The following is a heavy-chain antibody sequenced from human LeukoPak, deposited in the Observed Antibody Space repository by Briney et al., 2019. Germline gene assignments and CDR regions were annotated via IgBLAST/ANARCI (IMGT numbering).Heavy chain of an antibody. J-gene: IGHJ4*02. CDR1: GYTLTELS. Sequence: ASVKVSCKVSGYTLTELSLHWARQAPGKGLEWMGGFDPEDGETIYAQKFQGRVTMTEDTSTDTAYMALSSLRSEDTAVYYCATVRIAAAGNPFDYWGQGTLVTVSS. V-gene: IGHV1-24*01. D-gene: IGHD6-13*01. CDR3: ATVRIAAAGNPFDY. CDR2: FDPEDGET.